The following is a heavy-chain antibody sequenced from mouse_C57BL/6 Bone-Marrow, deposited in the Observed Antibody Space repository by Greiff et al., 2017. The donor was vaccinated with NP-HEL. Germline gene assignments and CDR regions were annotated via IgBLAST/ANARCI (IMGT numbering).Heavy chain of an antibody. CDR2: IYPGSGST. CDR3: ARGGLYDYDDGVAY. J-gene: IGHJ3*01. Sequence: QVQLQQSGAELVKPGASVKMSCKASGYTFTSYWITWVKQRPGQGLEWIGDIYPGSGSTNYNEKFKSKATLTVDTSSSTAYMQLSSLTSEDSAVYYCARGGLYDYDDGVAYWGQGTLVTVSA. D-gene: IGHD2-4*01. CDR1: GYTFTSYW. V-gene: IGHV1-55*01.